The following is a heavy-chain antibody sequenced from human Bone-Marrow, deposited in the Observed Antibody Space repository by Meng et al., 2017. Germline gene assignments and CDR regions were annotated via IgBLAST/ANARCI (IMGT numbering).Heavy chain of an antibody. V-gene: IGHV4-34*01. J-gene: IGHJ4*02. CDR2: INHSGST. Sequence: VQPQQLGAGLLKPSETLSRACAVYGGSFSGDYWSWIRQPPGKGLEWIGEINHSGSTNYNPSLKSRVTISVDTSRNQFSLKLSSVTAADTAVYYCARGYGIVGANLGLYYFDYWGQGTLVTVSS. D-gene: IGHD1-26*01. CDR3: ARGYGIVGANLGLYYFDY. CDR1: GGSFSGDY.